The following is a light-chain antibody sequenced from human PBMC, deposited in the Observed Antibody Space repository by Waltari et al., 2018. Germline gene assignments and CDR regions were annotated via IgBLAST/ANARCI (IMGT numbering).Light chain of an antibody. CDR3: QQYNNWPPT. CDR2: VAS. CDR1: QSVSSS. V-gene: IGKV3-15*01. J-gene: IGKJ2*01. Sequence: EIVMTQSPATLSVSPGERATLSCRASQSVSSSLAWYQQRPGQAPRRLVRVASTRATGIPARFSGSGSGTEFTLTISSLQSEDFAVYYCQQYNNWPPTFGQGTKLEIK.